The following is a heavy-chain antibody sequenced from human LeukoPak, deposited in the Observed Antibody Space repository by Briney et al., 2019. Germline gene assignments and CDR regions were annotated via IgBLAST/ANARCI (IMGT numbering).Heavy chain of an antibody. CDR2: IKQDGSEK. D-gene: IGHD3-3*01. J-gene: IGHJ4*02. CDR3: ARDRRYDFWSGYHFDY. V-gene: IGHV3-7*01. Sequence: GGSLRLSCAASGFTFSSYWMSWVRQAPGKGLEWVANIKQDGSEKYYVDSVKGRFTISRDNAKNSLYLQMNSLRAEDTAVYYCARDRRYDFWSGYHFDYWGQGTLVTVSS. CDR1: GFTFSSYW.